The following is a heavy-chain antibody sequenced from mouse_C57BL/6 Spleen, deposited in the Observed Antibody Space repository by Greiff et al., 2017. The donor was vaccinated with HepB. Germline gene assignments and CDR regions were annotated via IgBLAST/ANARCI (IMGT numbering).Heavy chain of an antibody. CDR3: TRGEEAYDGYYYAMDY. J-gene: IGHJ4*01. D-gene: IGHD2-3*01. CDR1: GFTFSSYA. Sequence: EVQVVESGEGLVKPGGSLKLSCAASGFTFSSYAMSWVRQTPEKRLEWVAYISSGGDYIYYADTVKGRFTISRDNARNTLYLQMSSLKSEDTAMYYCTRGEEAYDGYYYAMDYWGQGTSVTVSS. V-gene: IGHV5-9-1*02. CDR2: ISSGGDYI.